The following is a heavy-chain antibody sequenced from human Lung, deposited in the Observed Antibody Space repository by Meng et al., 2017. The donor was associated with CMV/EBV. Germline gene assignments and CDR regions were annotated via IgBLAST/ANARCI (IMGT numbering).Heavy chain of an antibody. CDR3: ARVFGDITGYVFDY. J-gene: IGHJ4*02. D-gene: IGHD3-22*01. CDR1: GDSVSSNSAT. Sequence: RSLRLXCAISGDSVSSNSATWNWIRQSPSRGLEWLGRTYYKSKWNHDYAVSVKSRISFNPDTSKNQFSLQLSSVTPEDTAVYYCARVFGDITGYVFDYWGQGXLVTVSS. V-gene: IGHV6-1*01. CDR2: TYYKSKWNH.